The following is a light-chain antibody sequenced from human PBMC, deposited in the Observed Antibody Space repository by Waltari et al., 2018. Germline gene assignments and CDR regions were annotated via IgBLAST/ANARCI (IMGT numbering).Light chain of an antibody. V-gene: IGKV1-39*01. Sequence: DIQMTQSPSSLSASVGDRVTITCRASKSISSHLNWYQQKPGKAPRLLIYLTSNLQSGVPSRFSGSGSGTDFSLTISSLQPEDFATYYCQHHHIYPFTFGPGTKVDIK. CDR1: KSISSH. CDR3: QHHHIYPFT. J-gene: IGKJ3*01. CDR2: LTS.